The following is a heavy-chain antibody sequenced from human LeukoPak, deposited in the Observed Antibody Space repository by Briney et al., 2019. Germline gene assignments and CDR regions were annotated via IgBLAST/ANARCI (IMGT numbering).Heavy chain of an antibody. Sequence: GGSLRLSCAASGFMFSHSAMTWVRKPPGKGLEWASGISESGGATYYAGSAKGRFTISRDNSKNTLYLQMNSLRSDDTAVYYCATVGVGWVAFEYWGQGALVTVSS. J-gene: IGHJ4*02. V-gene: IGHV3-23*01. D-gene: IGHD3-16*01. CDR1: GFMFSHSA. CDR3: ATVGVGWVAFEY. CDR2: ISESGGAT.